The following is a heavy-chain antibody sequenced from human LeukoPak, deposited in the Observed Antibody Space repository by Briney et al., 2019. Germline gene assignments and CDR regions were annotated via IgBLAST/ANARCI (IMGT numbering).Heavy chain of an antibody. CDR3: ARDSSRVYYPNWFDP. D-gene: IGHD3-22*01. V-gene: IGHV1-18*01. CDR2: ISAYNGNT. J-gene: IGHJ5*02. CDR1: GYTFTSYG. Sequence: ASVKVSCKASGYTFTSYGISWVRQAPGQGLEWMGWISAYNGNTNYAQKLQGRVTMTTDTSTSTAYMELRSLRSDDTAVYYCARDSSRVYYPNWFDPGAREPWSPSPQ.